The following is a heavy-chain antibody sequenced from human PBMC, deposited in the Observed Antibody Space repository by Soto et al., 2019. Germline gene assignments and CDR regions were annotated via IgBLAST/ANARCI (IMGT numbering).Heavy chain of an antibody. CDR3: ATALTEGYCTITGCYSRPLYGMDV. CDR1: GYTFSGYY. CDR2: INPNSGGT. Sequence: QEQLVQSGAEVKKPGASVKVSCKASGYTFSGYYIHWLRQAPGQGLEWMGWINPNSGGTNYAQKCQGRVHMTRDTPTTTVYMELSRLRSHETAVYYCATALTEGYCTITGCYSRPLYGMDVWGQGTTVAVSS. V-gene: IGHV1-2*02. D-gene: IGHD2-2*01. J-gene: IGHJ6*02.